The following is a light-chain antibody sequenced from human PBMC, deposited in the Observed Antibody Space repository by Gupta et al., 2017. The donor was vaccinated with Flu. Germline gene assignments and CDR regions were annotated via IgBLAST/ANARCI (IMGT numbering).Light chain of an antibody. CDR1: QSVLHSSNNKNY. CDR3: QQYYSTPLT. J-gene: IGKJ4*01. V-gene: IGKV4-1*01. Sequence: NCKSSQSVLHSSNNKNYLVWYQQKPGQPPKLLIYWASTRESGVPDRFSGSGSGTDFTLTISSLQAEDVAVYYCQQYYSTPLTFGGGTKVEIK. CDR2: WAS.